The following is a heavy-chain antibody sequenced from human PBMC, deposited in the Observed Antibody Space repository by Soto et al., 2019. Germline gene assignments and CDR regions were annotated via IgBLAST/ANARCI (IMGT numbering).Heavy chain of an antibody. CDR3: ARDGVYYDSSGYDY. D-gene: IGHD3-22*01. CDR2: IYYSGST. Sequence: QVQLQESGPGLVKPSETLSLTCTVSGGSVSSGSYYWSWMRQPPGKGLEWLGYIYYSGSTNYNHSLKSRVTISVDTSKNQYSLKLSSVTAADTAVYYCARDGVYYDSSGYDYLGQGTLVPVSS. J-gene: IGHJ4*02. CDR1: GGSVSSGSYY. V-gene: IGHV4-61*01.